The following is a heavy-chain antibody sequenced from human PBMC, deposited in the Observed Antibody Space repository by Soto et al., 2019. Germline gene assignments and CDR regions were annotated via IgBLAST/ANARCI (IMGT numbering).Heavy chain of an antibody. Sequence: GSLRLSCAASGFTFSSYSMNWVRQAPGKGLEWVSSISSSSSYIYYADSVKGRFTISRDNAKNSLYLQMNSLRAEDTAVYYCARPIIPDYDSSGYYGGYYGMDVWGQGTTVTVSS. CDR2: ISSSSSYI. V-gene: IGHV3-21*01. D-gene: IGHD3-22*01. CDR1: GFTFSSYS. J-gene: IGHJ6*02. CDR3: ARPIIPDYDSSGYYGGYYGMDV.